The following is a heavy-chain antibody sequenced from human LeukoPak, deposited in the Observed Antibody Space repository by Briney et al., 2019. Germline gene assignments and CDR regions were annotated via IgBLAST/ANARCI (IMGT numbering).Heavy chain of an antibody. CDR2: TRYDGRDK. CDR3: AKVMDYDFWSGYYNSYYNYYMDV. V-gene: IGHV3-30*02. Sequence: GGSLRLSCAASGFTFNYFGMYWVRQAPGKGLEWVAFTRYDGRDKYYADSVKGRFTISRDNSKNTLYLQMNSLRAEDTAVYYCAKVMDYDFWSGYYNSYYNYYMDVWGKGTTVTVSS. CDR1: GFTFNYFG. D-gene: IGHD3-3*01. J-gene: IGHJ6*03.